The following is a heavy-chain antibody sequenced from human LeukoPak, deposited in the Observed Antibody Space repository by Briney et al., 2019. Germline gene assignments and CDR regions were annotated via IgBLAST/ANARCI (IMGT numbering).Heavy chain of an antibody. CDR2: INPNSGGT. D-gene: IGHD3-10*01. CDR1: GYTFTGYY. CDR3: ASSDGTGSYLGWYFDY. V-gene: IGHV1-2*02. J-gene: IGHJ4*02. Sequence: ASVKVSCEASGYTFTGYYMHWVRQAPGQGLEWMGWINPNSGGTYYAQKFQGRVTITKDTSISTAYMALSRLRSDDTAVYYCASSDGTGSYLGWYFDYWGQGTLVTVSS.